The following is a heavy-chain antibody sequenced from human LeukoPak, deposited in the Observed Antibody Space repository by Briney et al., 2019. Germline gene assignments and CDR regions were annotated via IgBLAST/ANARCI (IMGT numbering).Heavy chain of an antibody. CDR1: GFTFDDYG. Sequence: GGSLRLSCAASGFTFDDYGMSWVRQAPGKGLEWVSFITVGSSYIYYADSVKGRFTISRDNAKNSLYLQMNSLRAEDTAVYYCARDEELYYAMDVWGQGTTVTVSS. D-gene: IGHD2-21*01. J-gene: IGHJ6*02. CDR3: ARDEELYYAMDV. CDR2: ITVGSSYI. V-gene: IGHV3-21*01.